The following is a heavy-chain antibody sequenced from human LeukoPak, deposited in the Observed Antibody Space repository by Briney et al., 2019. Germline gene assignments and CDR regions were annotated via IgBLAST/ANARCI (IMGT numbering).Heavy chain of an antibody. CDR2: ISSSGSHI. J-gene: IGHJ4*02. CDR1: GFTFSSYS. V-gene: IGHV3-21*01. CDR3: ARDLPRSISCYDF. Sequence: GGSLRLSCAASGFTFSSYSMNWVRQAPGKGLEWVSSISSSGSHIYFADSMKGRFTISRDNTGNSVYLQMNSLRADDTAVYYCARDLPRSISCYDFWGQGTLVTVSS. D-gene: IGHD2-2*01.